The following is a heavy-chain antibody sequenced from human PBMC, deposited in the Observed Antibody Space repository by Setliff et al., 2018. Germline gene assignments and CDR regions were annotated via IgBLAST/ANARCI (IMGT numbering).Heavy chain of an antibody. CDR1: GFTVSSNY. CDR2: IYSGGST. Sequence: GGSLRLSCAASGFTVSSNYMSWVRQAPGKGLEWVSAIYSGGSTYYADSVKGRFTISRDNSKNTLYLQINSLRAEDTAVYYCARAFGGNSDAFDIWGQGTMVTVSS. V-gene: IGHV3-66*01. CDR3: ARAFGGNSDAFDI. J-gene: IGHJ3*02. D-gene: IGHD2-21*02.